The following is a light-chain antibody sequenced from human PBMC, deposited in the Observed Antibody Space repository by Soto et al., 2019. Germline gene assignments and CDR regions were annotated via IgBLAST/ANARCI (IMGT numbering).Light chain of an antibody. Sequence: DIQMTQSPSPLSGSVGDRVTITCRASQTISSWLAWYQQKPGKAPKLLIYKASTLKSGVPSRFSGSGSGTECTLTISSLQPDDFATYYCQQYDSYSWTLGQGTKVDIK. J-gene: IGKJ1*01. CDR1: QTISSW. V-gene: IGKV1-5*03. CDR2: KAS. CDR3: QQYDSYSWT.